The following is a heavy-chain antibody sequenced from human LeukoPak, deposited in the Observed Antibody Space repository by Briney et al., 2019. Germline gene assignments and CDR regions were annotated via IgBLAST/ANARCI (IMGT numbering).Heavy chain of an antibody. D-gene: IGHD3-22*01. Sequence: ASVKVSCKASGYIFTSYNMHWVRQAPGRGLEWMGIINPSGGSTRYAQKFQGRVTMTRDTSTSTVYMELSSLRSEDTAVYYCARDFFHRYYDSSGRAFDYWGQGTLVTVSP. CDR2: INPSGGST. J-gene: IGHJ4*02. V-gene: IGHV1-46*01. CDR1: GYIFTSYN. CDR3: ARDFFHRYYDSSGRAFDY.